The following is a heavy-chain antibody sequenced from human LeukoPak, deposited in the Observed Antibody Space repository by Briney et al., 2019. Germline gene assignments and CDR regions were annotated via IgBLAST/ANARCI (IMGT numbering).Heavy chain of an antibody. Sequence: PSETLSLTCTVSGGSVSSGSYYWSWIRQPPGKGLERIGYIYYSGSTNYNPSLKSRVTISVDTSKNQFSLKLSSVTAADAAVYYCAREGDFWSGYSPGFDPWGQGTLVTVSS. J-gene: IGHJ5*02. V-gene: IGHV4-61*01. CDR3: AREGDFWSGYSPGFDP. CDR2: IYYSGST. CDR1: GGSVSSGSYY. D-gene: IGHD3-3*01.